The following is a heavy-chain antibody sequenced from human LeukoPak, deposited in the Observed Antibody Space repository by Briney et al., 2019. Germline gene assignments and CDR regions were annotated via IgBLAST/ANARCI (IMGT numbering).Heavy chain of an antibody. CDR2: IYSGGST. CDR3: AKGKPGVIVVVVAASPDY. D-gene: IGHD2-15*01. CDR1: GFTVSSNY. V-gene: IGHV3-53*01. Sequence: PGGSLRLSCAASGFTVSSNYMSWVRQAPGKGLEWVSVIYSGGSTYYADSVKGRFTISRDNSKNTLYLQMNSLRAEDTAVYYCAKGKPGVIVVVVAASPDYWGQGTLVTVSS. J-gene: IGHJ4*02.